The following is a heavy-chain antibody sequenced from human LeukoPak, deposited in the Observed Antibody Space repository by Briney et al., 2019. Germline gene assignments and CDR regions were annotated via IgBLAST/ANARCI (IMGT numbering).Heavy chain of an antibody. Sequence: PGGSLRLSCAASGFTFSSYSMNWVRQAPGKGLEWVSSISSSSSYIYYADSVKGRFTISRDNAKNSLYLQMNSLRAEDTAVYYCARDQPGSYYMDVWGKGTTVTVSS. CDR3: ARDQPGSYYMDV. D-gene: IGHD1-14*01. V-gene: IGHV3-21*01. CDR2: ISSSSSYI. CDR1: GFTFSSYS. J-gene: IGHJ6*03.